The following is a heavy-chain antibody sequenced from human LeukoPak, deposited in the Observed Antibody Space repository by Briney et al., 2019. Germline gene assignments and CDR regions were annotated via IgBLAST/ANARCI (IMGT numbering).Heavy chain of an antibody. CDR3: AKVMVDDYWWGMDV. Sequence: ALRLSCAASGFTFDDYAMHWVRQAPGKGLEWVSGISWNSGSIGYADSVKGRFTISRDNAKNSLYLQMNSLRAEDTALYYCAKVMVDDYWWGMDVWGKGP. CDR1: GFTFDDYA. CDR2: ISWNSGSI. J-gene: IGHJ6*03. D-gene: IGHD2-8*02. V-gene: IGHV3-9*01.